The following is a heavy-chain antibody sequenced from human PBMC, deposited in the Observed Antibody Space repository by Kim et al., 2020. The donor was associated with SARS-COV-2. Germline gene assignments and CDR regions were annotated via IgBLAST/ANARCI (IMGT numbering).Heavy chain of an antibody. CDR3: AKEGGWADYYDSSGYYPY. J-gene: IGHJ4*02. V-gene: IGHV3-23*01. CDR1: GFTFSSYA. D-gene: IGHD3-22*01. Sequence: GGSLRLSCVASGFTFSSYAMSWVRQAPGKGLEWVSAISGSGGSTYYADSVKGRFTISRDNSKNTLYLQMNSLRAEDTAVYYCAKEGGWADYYDSSGYYPYWGQGTLVTVSS. CDR2: ISGSGGST.